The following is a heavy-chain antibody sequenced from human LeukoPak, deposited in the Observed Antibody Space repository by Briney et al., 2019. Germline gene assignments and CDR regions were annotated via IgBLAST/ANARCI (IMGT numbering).Heavy chain of an antibody. CDR1: GGSFSSYY. Sequence: SETLSLTCAVSGGSFSSYYWSWIRQAPGKGLEWVWDIYYSGGTTYNPSLNSQVTISIYTSKNQFSLEVTSVSAADTAVYYCAKDWTGPRFNLLDPWGQGTVVTVSS. J-gene: IGHJ5*02. D-gene: IGHD3-3*01. CDR2: IYYSGGT. CDR3: AKDWTGPRFNLLDP. V-gene: IGHV4-59*12.